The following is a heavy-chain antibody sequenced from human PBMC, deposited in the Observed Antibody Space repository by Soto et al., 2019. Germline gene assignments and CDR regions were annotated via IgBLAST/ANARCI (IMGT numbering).Heavy chain of an antibody. CDR3: VIQRSGVVY. J-gene: IGHJ4*02. CDR2: INPNNGGT. D-gene: IGHD2-15*01. CDR1: GYSFTGNS. Sequence: QVHLVQSGAEVKKPGASVRVSCKASGYSFTGNSMHWVRQAPGQGLEWMGWINPNNGGTNYAQRFRGWVTMTRDTSFSTAYMDLNRLKSDDTAVYYSVIQRSGVVYWGQGTLVTVSS. V-gene: IGHV1-2*04.